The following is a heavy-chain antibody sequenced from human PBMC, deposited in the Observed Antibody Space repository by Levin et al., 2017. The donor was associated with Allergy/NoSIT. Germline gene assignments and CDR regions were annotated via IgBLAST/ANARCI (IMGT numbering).Heavy chain of an antibody. Sequence: PSETLSLTCTVSGGSISTYYWSWIRQPPGKGLEWIGYVYYTGSTNSNASLKSRVTISVDTSKKQFSLKLSSGTAADTAVEYCSRHRYSSSWYPTYDYWGQGTLVTVSA. J-gene: IGHJ4*02. D-gene: IGHD6-13*01. CDR2: VYYTGST. CDR3: SRHRYSSSWYPTYDY. CDR1: GGSISTYY. V-gene: IGHV4-59*08.